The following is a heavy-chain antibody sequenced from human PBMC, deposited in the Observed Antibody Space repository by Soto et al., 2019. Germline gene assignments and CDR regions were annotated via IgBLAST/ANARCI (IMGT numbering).Heavy chain of an antibody. Sequence: QVQLVQSGPEVEKPGASVKVSCQASGYKFINYYMHWVRQAPGQGLEWVGMVNRNGGSTGYPQKFQGRVTMTRDTSTNTVFMELSGLTFEDTAVYFCARGEGLTVFRGGWFDTWGQGSLVIVSS. V-gene: IGHV1-46*03. D-gene: IGHD3-10*01. CDR3: ARGEGLTVFRGGWFDT. CDR2: VNRNGGST. J-gene: IGHJ5*02. CDR1: GYKFINYY.